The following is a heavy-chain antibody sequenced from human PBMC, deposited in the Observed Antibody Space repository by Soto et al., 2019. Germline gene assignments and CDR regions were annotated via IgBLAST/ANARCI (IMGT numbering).Heavy chain of an antibody. J-gene: IGHJ4*02. CDR3: AHSPPYDILTGSLNYFDY. CDR1: GFSLSTSGVG. D-gene: IGHD3-9*01. V-gene: IGHV2-5*02. Sequence: QITLKESGPTLLKPTQTLTLTCTFSGFSLSTSGVGVGWIRQPPGKALEWLALIFWDDDKRYSPSLKSRLTITKGTSKNQVVLTMTNMDPVDTATYYCAHSPPYDILTGSLNYFDYWGQGTLVTVSS. CDR2: IFWDDDK.